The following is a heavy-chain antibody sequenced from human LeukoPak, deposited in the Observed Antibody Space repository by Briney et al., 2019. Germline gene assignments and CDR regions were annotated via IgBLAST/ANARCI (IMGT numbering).Heavy chain of an antibody. J-gene: IGHJ4*02. CDR2: ISDRGTSI. Sequence: PGGSLRLSCTAPGFTFSNHAMTWVRQAPGKGLEWVSYISDRGTSINYAVSVKGRFAISRDNANNTLYLQMNSLRDKDTAVYYCVRNDTSGVGLDYWGQGSLVTVSS. V-gene: IGHV3-23*01. CDR1: GFTFSNHA. D-gene: IGHD3-3*01. CDR3: VRNDTSGVGLDY.